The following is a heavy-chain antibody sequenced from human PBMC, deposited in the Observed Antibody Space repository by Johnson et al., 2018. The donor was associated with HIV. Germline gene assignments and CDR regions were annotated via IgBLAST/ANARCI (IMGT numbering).Heavy chain of an antibody. D-gene: IGHD6-19*01. V-gene: IGHV3-7*01. CDR1: GFTFSSYW. Sequence: MLMVESGGGLVQPGGSLRLSCEASGFTFSSYWMTWVRQAPGKGLEWVANIKQDGSEKYYVDSVKGRFTISRDNSKNTLYLQMNSLRAEDTAVYYCAREIPQQWLVRRGAFDIWGQGTMVTVSS. CDR2: IKQDGSEK. CDR3: AREIPQQWLVRRGAFDI. J-gene: IGHJ3*02.